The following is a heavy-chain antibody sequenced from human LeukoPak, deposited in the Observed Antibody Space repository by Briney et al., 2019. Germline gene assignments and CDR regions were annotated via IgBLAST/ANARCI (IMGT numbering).Heavy chain of an antibody. V-gene: IGHV4-59*08. CDR2: IYYSGST. CDR1: GGSISSYY. CDR3: AGLIEMATIGY. D-gene: IGHD5-24*01. J-gene: IGHJ4*02. Sequence: SETLSLTCTVSGGSISSYYWSWIRQPPGKGLEWIGYIYYSGSTNYSPSLKSRVTISVDTSKNQFSLKLSSVTAADTAVYYCAGLIEMATIGYWGQGTLVTVSS.